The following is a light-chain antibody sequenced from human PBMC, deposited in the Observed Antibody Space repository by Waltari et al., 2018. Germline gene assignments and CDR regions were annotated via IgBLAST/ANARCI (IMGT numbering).Light chain of an antibody. V-gene: IGKV1-39*01. Sequence: DIQMTQSPSSLSASVGDRVTITCRATQTISSYLNWYQQKQGKAPKLLIYAASNLQSGVPSRFSGSGSGTEFTLTISSLQPEDFATYYCQQKFTFGPGTNVDVK. CDR2: AAS. CDR3: QQKFT. J-gene: IGKJ3*01. CDR1: QTISSY.